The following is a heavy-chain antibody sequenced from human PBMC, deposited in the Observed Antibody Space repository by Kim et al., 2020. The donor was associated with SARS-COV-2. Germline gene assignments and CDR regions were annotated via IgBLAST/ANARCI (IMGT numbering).Heavy chain of an antibody. CDR2: IYYSGST. Sequence: SETLSLTCTVSGGSISSYYWSWIRQPPGKGLEWIGYIYYSGSTNYNPSLKSRVTISVDTSKNQFSLKLSSVTAADTAVYYCARLSSSSWTGPFDIWGQGTMATVSS. J-gene: IGHJ3*02. CDR3: ARLSSSSWTGPFDI. CDR1: GGSISSYY. D-gene: IGHD6-13*01. V-gene: IGHV4-59*08.